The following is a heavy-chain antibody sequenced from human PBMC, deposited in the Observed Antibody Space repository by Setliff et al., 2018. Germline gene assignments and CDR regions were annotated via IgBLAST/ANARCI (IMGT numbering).Heavy chain of an antibody. Sequence: GESLKISCKGSGYSFTSYWIGWVRQMPGKGLEWMGIIYPGDSDTRYSPSFQGQVTISADKSISTAYLQWSSLKASDTAMYYCARSHYYDSSGYYPDYDAFDIWGQGTMVTVS. CDR3: ARSHYYDSSGYYPDYDAFDI. CDR1: GYSFTSYW. CDR2: IYPGDSDT. V-gene: IGHV5-51*01. D-gene: IGHD3-22*01. J-gene: IGHJ3*02.